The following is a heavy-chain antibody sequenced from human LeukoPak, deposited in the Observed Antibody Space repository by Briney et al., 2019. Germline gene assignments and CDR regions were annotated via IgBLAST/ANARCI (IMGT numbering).Heavy chain of an antibody. CDR3: ARGYSGSYYLLDWFDP. J-gene: IGHJ5*02. Sequence: SVKVSCKASGGTFSSYAIGWVRQAPGQGLEWMGGIIPIFGTANYAQKFQGRVTITTDESTSTAYMELSSLRSEDTAVYYCARGYSGSYYLLDWFDPWGQGTLVTVSS. CDR2: IIPIFGTA. CDR1: GGTFSSYA. D-gene: IGHD1-26*01. V-gene: IGHV1-69*05.